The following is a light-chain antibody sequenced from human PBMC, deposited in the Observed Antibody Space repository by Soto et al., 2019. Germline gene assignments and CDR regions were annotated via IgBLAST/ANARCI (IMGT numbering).Light chain of an antibody. V-gene: IGLV1-40*01. CDR3: QSYDKTLSARYV. CDR1: SSNIGANYD. J-gene: IGLJ1*01. Sequence: QSALTQPPSVSGAPGQRVTISCTGSSSNIGANYDVHWYQQRPGSAPKLLIFANTNRPSGVPDRFSGSKSGTSASLAITGLQAEDEGDYYCQSYDKTLSARYVFGTGTKVTVL. CDR2: ANT.